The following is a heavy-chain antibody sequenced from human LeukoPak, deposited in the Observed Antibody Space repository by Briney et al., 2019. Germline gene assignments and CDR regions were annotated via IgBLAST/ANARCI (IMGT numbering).Heavy chain of an antibody. CDR1: GYTFTSYG. V-gene: IGHV1-18*04. CDR3: ARDEYNWNAEFDY. D-gene: IGHD1-1*01. CDR2: ISAYNGNT. Sequence: ASVKVSCKASGYTFTSYGISWVRQAPGQGLGWMGWISAYNGNTNYAQKFQGRVTMTRDTSTSTVYMELSSLRSEDTAVYYCARDEYNWNAEFDYWGQGTLVTVSS. J-gene: IGHJ4*02.